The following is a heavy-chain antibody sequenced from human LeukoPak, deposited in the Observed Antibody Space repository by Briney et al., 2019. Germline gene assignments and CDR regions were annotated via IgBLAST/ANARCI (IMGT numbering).Heavy chain of an antibody. CDR3: ARATYNWNEYYYYYMDV. CDR1: GGSISSYY. Sequence: ASATLSLTCTVSGGSISSYYWSWIRQPPGKGLEWIGYIYYSGSTNYNPSLKSRVTISVDTSKNQFSLKLSSVTAADTAVYYCARATYNWNEYYYYYMDVWGEGTTVTVSS. J-gene: IGHJ6*03. V-gene: IGHV4-59*01. D-gene: IGHD1-20*01. CDR2: IYYSGST.